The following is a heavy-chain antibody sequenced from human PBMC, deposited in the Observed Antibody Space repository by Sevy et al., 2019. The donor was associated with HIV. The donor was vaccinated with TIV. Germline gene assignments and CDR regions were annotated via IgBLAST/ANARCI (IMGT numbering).Heavy chain of an antibody. CDR2: MYHSGYS. J-gene: IGHJ4*02. CDR1: GYSISSDYY. Sequence: SETLSLTCAVSGYSISSDYYWGWIRQPRGKGLEWIESMYHSGYSDYNPSLKSRVTISVDTSKNQFSLKLSSVTAADTAVYYCARAIGTQVAGLYYFDYWGQGTLVTVSS. V-gene: IGHV4-38-2*01. CDR3: ARAIGTQVAGLYYFDY. D-gene: IGHD6-19*01.